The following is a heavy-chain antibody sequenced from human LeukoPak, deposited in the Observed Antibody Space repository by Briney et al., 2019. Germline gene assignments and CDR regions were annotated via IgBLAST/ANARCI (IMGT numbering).Heavy chain of an antibody. CDR1: NGSINGYY. J-gene: IGHJ4*02. CDR2: IYYSGST. V-gene: IGHV4-59*01. Sequence: PSETLSPTCTVSNGSINGYYWSWIRQSPGKGLEWIGYIYYSGSTDYNPSLKSRVTILVDTSKNQFSLRLSSVTAADTAVYYCARVPAAIRVFDFWGQGTLVTVSS. CDR3: ARVPAAIRVFDF. D-gene: IGHD2-2*01.